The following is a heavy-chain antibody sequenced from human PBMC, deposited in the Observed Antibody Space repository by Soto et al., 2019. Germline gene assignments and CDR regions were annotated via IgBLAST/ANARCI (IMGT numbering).Heavy chain of an antibody. D-gene: IGHD1-26*01. V-gene: IGHV4-59*01. Sequence: SETLSLTCTVSGGSISSYYWSWVRQPPGKGLEWIGYIYYSGSTNYNPSLKSRVTISADTSKNQFSLKLSSVTAADTAVYYCAGSSNWFDPWGQGTLVTVSS. J-gene: IGHJ5*02. CDR3: AGSSNWFDP. CDR2: IYYSGST. CDR1: GGSISSYY.